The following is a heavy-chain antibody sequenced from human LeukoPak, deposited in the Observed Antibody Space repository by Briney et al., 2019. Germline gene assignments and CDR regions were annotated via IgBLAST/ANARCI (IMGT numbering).Heavy chain of an antibody. CDR3: ARVSRRVAATTLNY. D-gene: IGHD2-15*01. J-gene: IGHJ4*02. Sequence: GASVKVSCKAFGYTFTSYDINWVRQATGQELEWMGWMNPNSGNTGYAQKFQGRVTMTRNTSISTAYMELSSLRSEDTAVYYCARVSRRVAATTLNYWGQGTLVTVSS. CDR1: GYTFTSYD. V-gene: IGHV1-8*01. CDR2: MNPNSGNT.